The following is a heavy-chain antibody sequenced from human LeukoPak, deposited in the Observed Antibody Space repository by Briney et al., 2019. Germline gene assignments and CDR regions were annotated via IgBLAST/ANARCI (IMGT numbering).Heavy chain of an antibody. J-gene: IGHJ4*02. D-gene: IGHD6-19*01. CDR1: GFTFSDYY. CDR2: ISSSGSTI. Sequence: GGSLRLSCAASGFTFSDYYMSWIRQAPGKGLEWVSYISSSGSTIYYADSVKGRFTISRGNAKNSLYLQMNSLRAEDTAVYYCARSPHSSGWYVLGFDYWGQGTLVTVSS. V-gene: IGHV3-11*01. CDR3: ARSPHSSGWYVLGFDY.